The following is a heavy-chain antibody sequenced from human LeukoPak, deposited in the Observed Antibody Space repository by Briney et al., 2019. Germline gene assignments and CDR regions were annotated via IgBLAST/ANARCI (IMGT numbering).Heavy chain of an antibody. V-gene: IGHV3-53*01. CDR1: GFTVSSNY. D-gene: IGHD3-22*01. CDR2: IYPGGGT. Sequence: GGSLRLSCAASGFTVSSNYMTWVRQAPGKELEWVSVIYPGGGTNYADSVKGRFTISRDNSKNTLYLQMNSLRAEDTALYYCARELVEYDSSGYGDHDAFDIWGQGTMVTVSS. CDR3: ARELVEYDSSGYGDHDAFDI. J-gene: IGHJ3*02.